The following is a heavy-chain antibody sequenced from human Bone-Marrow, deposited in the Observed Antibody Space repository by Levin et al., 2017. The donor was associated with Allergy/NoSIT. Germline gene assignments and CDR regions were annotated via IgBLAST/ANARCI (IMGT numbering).Heavy chain of an antibody. J-gene: IGHJ4*02. Sequence: ASVKVSCKASGYTFTSYGISWVRQAPGQGLEWMGWISAYNGNTNYAQKLQGRVTMTTDTSTSTAYMELRSLRSDDTAVYYCARDGGQARSITIFGVVIITPDFDYWGQGTLVTVSS. D-gene: IGHD3-3*01. CDR2: ISAYNGNT. CDR3: ARDGGQARSITIFGVVIITPDFDY. V-gene: IGHV1-18*01. CDR1: GYTFTSYG.